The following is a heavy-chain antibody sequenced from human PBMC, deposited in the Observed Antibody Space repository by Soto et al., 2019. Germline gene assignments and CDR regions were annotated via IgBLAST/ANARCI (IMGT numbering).Heavy chain of an antibody. D-gene: IGHD3-10*01. CDR2: MSGSGGDT. Sequence: EVQLLQSGGGLVQPGGSLRLSCAPSGIALTNYAMSWVRQAPGKGLEWVTAMSGSGGDTYYSDSVKGRFTISRDNSKNTLYLQMNSLRAEDTAVYYCAKVGISLVRGSFDYWGQGTLVTVSS. CDR3: AKVGISLVRGSFDY. V-gene: IGHV3-23*01. J-gene: IGHJ4*02. CDR1: GIALTNYA.